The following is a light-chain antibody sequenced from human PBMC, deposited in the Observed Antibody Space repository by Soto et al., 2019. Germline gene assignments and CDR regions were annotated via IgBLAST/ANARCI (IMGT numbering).Light chain of an antibody. CDR2: DVN. Sequence: QSALTQPRPVSGSPGQSVTISCTGTSSDVGGFNSVSWYQQHPGKAPKLMIYDVNKRPSGVPDRFSGSKSGNTASLTISGLQAEDETDYYCFSYTSSGTYVFGTGTKVTVL. J-gene: IGLJ1*01. V-gene: IGLV2-11*01. CDR3: FSYTSSGTYV. CDR1: SSDVGGFNS.